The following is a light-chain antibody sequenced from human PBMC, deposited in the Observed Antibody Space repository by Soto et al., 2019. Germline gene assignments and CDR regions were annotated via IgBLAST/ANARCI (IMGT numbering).Light chain of an antibody. CDR1: QSVSNW. CDR3: QQYNSYSWA. J-gene: IGKJ1*01. V-gene: IGKV1-5*01. CDR2: DAS. Sequence: DIQMTQSPPSLSASVGDRVTITCRASQSVSNWLAWYQQKPGKAPKLLIYDASSLESGVPSRFSGSGSGTEFTLTISSLQPDDFATYYCQQYNSYSWAFGQGTKV.